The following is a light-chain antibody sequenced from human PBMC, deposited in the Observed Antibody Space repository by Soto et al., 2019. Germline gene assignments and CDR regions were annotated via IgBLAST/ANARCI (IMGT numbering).Light chain of an antibody. V-gene: IGKV3-15*01. CDR2: GAS. Sequence: EMMMTQSPATLSVSPGERATLSCRASQSISSNLAWYQLKPGQAPRLLIYGASTRATGVPARFSGSGSGTEFTLTISSLQSEDFALYYCQQYHNWWTFGQGTKVEIK. CDR1: QSISSN. J-gene: IGKJ1*01. CDR3: QQYHNWWT.